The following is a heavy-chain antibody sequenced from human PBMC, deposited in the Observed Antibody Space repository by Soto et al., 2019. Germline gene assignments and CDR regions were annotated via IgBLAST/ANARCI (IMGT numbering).Heavy chain of an antibody. Sequence: TLSLTCTVSGGSISSYYWSWIRQPPGKALEWLARIDWDDDKYYSTSLKTRLTISKDTSKNQVVLTMTNMDPVDTATYYCARITEINTKSDYWGQGTLVTVSS. V-gene: IGHV2-70*11. CDR1: GGSISSYYW. J-gene: IGHJ4*02. CDR3: ARITEINTKSDY. D-gene: IGHD2-2*01. CDR2: IDWDDDK.